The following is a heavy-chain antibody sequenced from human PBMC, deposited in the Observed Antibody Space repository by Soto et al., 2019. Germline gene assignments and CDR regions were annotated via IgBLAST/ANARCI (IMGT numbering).Heavy chain of an antibody. Sequence: GASVKVSCKASGYTFTGYYMHWVRQAPGQGLEWMGWINPNSGGTNYAQKFQGRVTMTRDTSISTAYMELSRLRSDDTAVYYCARRGLFCSGGSCYSNYYYYGMDVWGQGTTVTVSS. CDR3: ARRGLFCSGGSCYSNYYYYGMDV. V-gene: IGHV1-2*02. CDR2: INPNSGGT. D-gene: IGHD2-15*01. J-gene: IGHJ6*02. CDR1: GYTFTGYY.